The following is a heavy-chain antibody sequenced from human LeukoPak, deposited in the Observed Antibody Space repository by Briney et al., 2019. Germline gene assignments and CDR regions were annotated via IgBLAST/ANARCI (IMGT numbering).Heavy chain of an antibody. CDR1: GCTFSDYY. J-gene: IGHJ4*02. Sequence: GGSLRLSCAGSGCTFSDYYMRWIRQAPGKALEWVLYISSSGSTIYYADSVKGRFTISRDNAKNSLYLQMNSLRAEDTAVYYCASRYDYVWGSYRSDYWGPGTLVTVSS. CDR2: ISSSGSTI. D-gene: IGHD3-16*02. V-gene: IGHV3-11*04. CDR3: ASRYDYVWGSYRSDY.